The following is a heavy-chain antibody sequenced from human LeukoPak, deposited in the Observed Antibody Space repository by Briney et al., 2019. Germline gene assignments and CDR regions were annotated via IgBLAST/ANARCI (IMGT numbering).Heavy chain of an antibody. V-gene: IGHV5-51*01. CDR3: GTQTVVREFMRWFDL. J-gene: IGHJ5*02. Sequence: PRGSPQISCLGSGSLFTSYSVCWLRQLPGKGLGGMGVIYSGDSDTRYSPSFQGQVTISTDQSISTACLQWRVLKASGAAIDFCGTQTVVREFMRWFDLWGKGTLVTVSS. CDR1: GSLFTSYS. CDR2: IYSGDSDT. D-gene: IGHD3-10*01.